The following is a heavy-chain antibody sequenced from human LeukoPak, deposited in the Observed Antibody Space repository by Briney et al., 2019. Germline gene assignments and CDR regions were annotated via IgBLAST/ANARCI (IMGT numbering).Heavy chain of an antibody. J-gene: IGHJ5*02. CDR3: ATLPDCGSGPNWFDP. CDR2: INHSGST. V-gene: IGHV4-34*01. CDR1: DGSFSGYY. D-gene: IGHD3-10*01. Sequence: SETLSLTCAVYDGSFSGYYWSWIRQPPGKGLEWIGEINHSGSTNYNPSLKSRVTISVDTSKNQFSLKLSSVTAADTAVYYCATLPDCGSGPNWFDPWGQGTLVTVSS.